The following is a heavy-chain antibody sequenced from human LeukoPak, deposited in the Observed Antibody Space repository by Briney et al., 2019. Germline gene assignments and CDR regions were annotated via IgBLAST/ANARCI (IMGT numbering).Heavy chain of an antibody. D-gene: IGHD3-9*01. CDR1: GYTFSTYG. J-gene: IGHJ6*02. V-gene: IGHV1-18*01. Sequence: ASVTVSCTASGYTFSTYGIGRVRQAPGQGLEWMGRISTYNGDRDYAQKMQGRVTITTDTSASTAYMELRSLRSDDTAVYDCGRGDWMDVWGQGTTVTVSS. CDR2: ISTYNGDR. CDR3: GRGDWMDV.